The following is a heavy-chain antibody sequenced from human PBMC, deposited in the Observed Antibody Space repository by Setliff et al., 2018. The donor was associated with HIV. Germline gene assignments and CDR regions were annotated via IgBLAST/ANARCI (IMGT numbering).Heavy chain of an antibody. CDR1: GFTVSSNY. V-gene: IGHV3-53*01. CDR2: IYSGGST. Sequence: GGSLRLSCAASGFTVSSNYMSWVRQAPGKGLEWVSIIYSGGSTYYADSVKGRFTISRHNSKNTLYLQMNSLRAEDTAVYYCAKSSWWEPRAYWGQGTLVTVSS. J-gene: IGHJ4*02. D-gene: IGHD2-15*01. CDR3: AKSSWWEPRAY.